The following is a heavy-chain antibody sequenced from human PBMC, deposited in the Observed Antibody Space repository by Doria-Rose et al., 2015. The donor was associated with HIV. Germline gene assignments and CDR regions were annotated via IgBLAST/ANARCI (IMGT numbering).Heavy chain of an antibody. D-gene: IGHD1-26*01. CDR1: GDSISHYY. CDR3: ARVLSGTYDY. CDR2: IFYTGST. Sequence: QVQLQESGPGLVKPSETLFLTCSVSGDSISHYYWSWIRQPPGKGLEYIGDIFYTGSTNYSPSLRSRVSMSIDTSKNKFSLRLSSVTAADTAAYYCARVLSGTYDYWGQATLVTVSS. V-gene: IGHV4-59*01. J-gene: IGHJ4*02.